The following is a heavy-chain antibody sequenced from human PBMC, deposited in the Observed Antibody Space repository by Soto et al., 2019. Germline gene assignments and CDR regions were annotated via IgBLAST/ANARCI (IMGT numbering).Heavy chain of an antibody. J-gene: IGHJ6*02. CDR2: IKSKTDGGTT. Sequence: AGGSLRLSCAASGFTFSNAWMSWVRQAPGKGLEWVGRIKSKTDGGTTDYAAPVKGRFTISRDDSKNTLYLQMNSLKTEVTAVYYCTTDDWNYVDYYYYGMDVWGQGTTVTVSS. CDR1: GFTFSNAW. CDR3: TTDDWNYVDYYYYGMDV. D-gene: IGHD1-7*01. V-gene: IGHV3-15*01.